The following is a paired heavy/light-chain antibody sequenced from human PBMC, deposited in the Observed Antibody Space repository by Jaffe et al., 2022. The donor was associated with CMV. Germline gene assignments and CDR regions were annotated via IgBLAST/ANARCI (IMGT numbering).Light chain of an antibody. CDR2: GKN. Sequence: SSEVTQDPAVSVALGQTVTITCQGDTLRNFYVSWYQQKPGQAPVFVIYGKNNRPSGIPDRFSGSSSGNTASLTIAGAQAEDEAVYYCNSRDTTGTHLIFGGGTRLTVL. CDR3: NSRDTTGTHLI. J-gene: IGLJ2*01. V-gene: IGLV3-19*01. CDR1: TLRNFY.
Heavy chain of an antibody. D-gene: IGHD3-10*01. Sequence: QVQLVESGGGVVQPGRSLRLSCAASGFTFSTYGMHWVRQAPGKGLEWVTLIWNDGSKDHYTDSVKGRFTISRDNSKNMVYLQMNNLRAEDTAVYYCAREVWFEYLSRGVDVWGQGTTVTVSS. CDR1: GFTFSTYG. CDR3: AREVWFEYLSRGVDV. CDR2: IWNDGSKD. V-gene: IGHV3-33*01. J-gene: IGHJ6*02.